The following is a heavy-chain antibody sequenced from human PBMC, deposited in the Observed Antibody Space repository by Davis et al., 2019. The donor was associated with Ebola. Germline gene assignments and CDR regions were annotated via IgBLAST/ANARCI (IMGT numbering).Heavy chain of an antibody. Sequence: GESLKISCAASGFTFSSYSMNWVRQAPGKGLEWISYISTSTTTIHYADSVKGRFTISRDNAKNSLYLQMNSLRADDTAVYYCAREGKYRDESRTFDYWGQGTLVTVSS. CDR3: AREGKYRDESRTFDY. CDR1: GFTFSSYS. J-gene: IGHJ4*02. V-gene: IGHV3-48*01. D-gene: IGHD2-2*01. CDR2: ISTSTTTI.